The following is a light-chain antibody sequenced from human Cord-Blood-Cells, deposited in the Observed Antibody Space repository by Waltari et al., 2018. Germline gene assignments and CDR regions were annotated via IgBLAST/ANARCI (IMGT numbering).Light chain of an antibody. CDR1: QSISSY. V-gene: IGKV1-39*01. CDR3: QQSYSTPVT. Sequence: DIQMTQSPSSLSASVGDRVTTTCRVSQSISSYLNWYQQKPGKAPKLLIYAASHLQSGVPSRFSGSGSGTDFTLTISSLQPEDVATYFCQQSYSTPVTFGQGTKVEIK. CDR2: AAS. J-gene: IGKJ1*01.